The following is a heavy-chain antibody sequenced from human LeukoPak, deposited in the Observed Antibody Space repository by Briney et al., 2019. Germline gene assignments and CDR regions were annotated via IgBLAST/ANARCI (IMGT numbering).Heavy chain of an antibody. CDR3: ARDGRSGDY. D-gene: IGHD3-10*01. J-gene: IGHJ4*02. CDR2: IDHSGST. CDR1: GGSFSGYY. Sequence: SETLSLTCAVHGGSFSGYYWSWIRQPPGKGLEWIGEIDHSGSTNYNPSLKSRVTISLDTSKNQFSLKLSSVTAADTAVYYCARDGRSGDYWGQGTLVTVSS. V-gene: IGHV4-34*01.